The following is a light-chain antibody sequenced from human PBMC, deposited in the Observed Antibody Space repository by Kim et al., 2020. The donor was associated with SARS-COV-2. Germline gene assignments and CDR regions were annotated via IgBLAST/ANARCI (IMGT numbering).Light chain of an antibody. J-gene: IGKJ1*01. CDR2: AAS. CDR3: LQDSRYPRT. V-gene: IGKV1-6*01. Sequence: ASTGGRVTITCRARHAISNELGWYQQKPGKAPKVLIYAASTLQSGVSSRFSGSGSGTDFTLTISSLQPEDFATYYCLQDSRYPRTFGQGTKVDIK. CDR1: HAISNE.